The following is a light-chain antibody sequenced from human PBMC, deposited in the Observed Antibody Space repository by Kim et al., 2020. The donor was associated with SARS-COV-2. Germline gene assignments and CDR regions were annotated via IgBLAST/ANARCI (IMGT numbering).Light chain of an antibody. Sequence: SYELTQPPSVSVSPGQTARITCSGDALPDQYAYWFQQKPGQAPVLVIYKDTERPSGIPERFSGSTSGTIVTLTISGVQAEDEADYYCQSADSSDTFWVFGGGTQLTVL. CDR3: QSADSSDTFWV. CDR2: KDT. V-gene: IGLV3-25*03. J-gene: IGLJ3*02. CDR1: ALPDQY.